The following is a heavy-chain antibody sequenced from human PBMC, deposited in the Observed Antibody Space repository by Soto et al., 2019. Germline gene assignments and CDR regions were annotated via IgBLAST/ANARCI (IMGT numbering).Heavy chain of an antibody. CDR1: GFTFSSYS. V-gene: IGHV3-21*01. Sequence: PGGSLRLSCAASGFTFSSYSMNWVRQAPGKGLEWVSSISSSSYIYYADSVKGRFTISRDNAKNSLYLQMNSLRAEDTAVYYCARGELELLILGISDYYYGMDVWGQGTTVTVSS. CDR3: ARGELELLILGISDYYYGMDV. J-gene: IGHJ6*02. CDR2: ISSSSYI. D-gene: IGHD1-7*01.